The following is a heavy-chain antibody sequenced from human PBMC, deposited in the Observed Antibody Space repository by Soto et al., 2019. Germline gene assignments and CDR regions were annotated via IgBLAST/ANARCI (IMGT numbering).Heavy chain of an antibody. CDR1: GGSISSSSYY. Sequence: PSETLSLTCTVSGGSISSSSYYWGWIRQPPGKGLEWIGSIYYSGSTYYNPSLKSRVTISVDTSKNQFSLKLSSVTAADTAVYYCAKLYYDILTGYSGGPYFDYWGQGTLVPVYS. J-gene: IGHJ4*02. D-gene: IGHD3-9*01. CDR3: AKLYYDILTGYSGGPYFDY. CDR2: IYYSGST. V-gene: IGHV4-39*01.